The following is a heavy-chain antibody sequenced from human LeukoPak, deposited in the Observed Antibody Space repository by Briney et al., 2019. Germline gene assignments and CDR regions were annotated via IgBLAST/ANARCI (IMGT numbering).Heavy chain of an antibody. CDR1: KFTFRNYW. CDR3: ATDRDSSRQKRFDY. D-gene: IGHD6-13*01. Sequence: GGSLRLSCAASKFTFRNYWVNGLRRAPGEGREGVASINQDGGEKNYVDSVKGRFTISRDNAENSLYLQMNSLGAEDTAVYYCATDRDSSRQKRFDYWGQGTLVTVSS. V-gene: IGHV3-7*01. J-gene: IGHJ4*02. CDR2: INQDGGEK.